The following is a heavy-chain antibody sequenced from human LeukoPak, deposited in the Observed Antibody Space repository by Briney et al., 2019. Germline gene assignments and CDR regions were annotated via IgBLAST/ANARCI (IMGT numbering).Heavy chain of an antibody. Sequence: TLSLTCTVSGDSFISSLYYWAWLRHPPGRALEGIGYIYYSGSTYYNPSLKSRVTISVDTSKNQFSLKLSSVTAADTAVYYCARGVTQLWPPYFDYWGQGTLVTVSS. V-gene: IGHV4-30-4*08. CDR1: GDSFISSLYY. D-gene: IGHD5-18*01. CDR3: ARGVTQLWPPYFDY. CDR2: IYYSGST. J-gene: IGHJ4*02.